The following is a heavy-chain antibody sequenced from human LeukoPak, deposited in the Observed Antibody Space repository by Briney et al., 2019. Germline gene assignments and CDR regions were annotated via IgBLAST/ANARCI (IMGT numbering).Heavy chain of an antibody. CDR1: GFTFSSYS. Sequence: PGGSLRLSCAASGFTFSSYSMNWVRQAPGKGLEWVSSISSSSSSIYYADSVKGRFTISRDSAKNSLYLLMNSLRAEDTAMYYCARDKDSGYDRIFDYWGQGTLVTVSS. D-gene: IGHD5-12*01. J-gene: IGHJ4*02. V-gene: IGHV3-21*01. CDR2: ISSSSSSI. CDR3: ARDKDSGYDRIFDY.